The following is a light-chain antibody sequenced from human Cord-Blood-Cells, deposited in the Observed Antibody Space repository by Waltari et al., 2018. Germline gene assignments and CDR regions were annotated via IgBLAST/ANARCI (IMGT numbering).Light chain of an antibody. J-gene: IGKJ2*01. Sequence: EIVLTPSPATLPLSPGERATLSARASQSVSSYLAWYQQKPGQAPRLLLYDASNRATGIPARFSGSGSGTDFTLTINSLEPEDFAVYYCQQRSNWYTFGQGTKLEIK. V-gene: IGKV3-11*01. CDR3: QQRSNWYT. CDR2: DAS. CDR1: QSVSSY.